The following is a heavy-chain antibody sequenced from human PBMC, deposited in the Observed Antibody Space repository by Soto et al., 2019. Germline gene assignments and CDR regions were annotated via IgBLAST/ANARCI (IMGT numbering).Heavy chain of an antibody. CDR3: AIEDIVVVVAAQPKHRYYYYGMDV. CDR1: GGTFSSYA. Sequence: GASVKVSCKASGGTFSSYAISWVRQAPGQGLEWMGGIIPIFGTANYAQKFQGRVTITADESTSTAYMELSSLRSEDTAVYYCAIEDIVVVVAAQPKHRYYYYGMDVWGQGTTVTVSS. CDR2: IIPIFGTA. J-gene: IGHJ6*02. V-gene: IGHV1-69*13. D-gene: IGHD2-15*01.